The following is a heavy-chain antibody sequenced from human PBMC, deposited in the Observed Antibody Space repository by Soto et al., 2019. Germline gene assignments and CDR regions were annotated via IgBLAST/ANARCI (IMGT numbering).Heavy chain of an antibody. Sequence: SETLSLTCTVSGGSISSGDYYWSWIRQPPGKGLEWIGYIYYSGSTYYNPSLKSRVTISVDTSKNQFSLKLSSVTAADTAVYYCARDWVKRPYGMDVWGQGTTVTVSS. J-gene: IGHJ6*02. CDR2: IYYSGST. D-gene: IGHD3-16*01. V-gene: IGHV4-30-4*01. CDR1: GGSISSGDYY. CDR3: ARDWVKRPYGMDV.